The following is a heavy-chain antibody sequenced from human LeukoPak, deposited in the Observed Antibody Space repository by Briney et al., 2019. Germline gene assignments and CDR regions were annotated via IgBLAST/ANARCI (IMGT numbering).Heavy chain of an antibody. CDR2: IYSGGST. J-gene: IGHJ1*01. D-gene: IGHD4-17*01. V-gene: IGHV3-53*01. Sequence: GGSLRLSCAASGFTVSSNYMSWVRQAPGKGLEWVSVIYSGGSTYYADSVKGRFTISRDNSKNTLYLQMNSLRAEDTAVYYCARHDGDYGEYFQHWGQGTLVTVSS. CDR3: ARHDGDYGEYFQH. CDR1: GFTVSSNY.